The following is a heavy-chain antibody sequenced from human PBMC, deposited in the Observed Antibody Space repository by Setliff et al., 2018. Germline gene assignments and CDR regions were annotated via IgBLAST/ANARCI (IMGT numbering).Heavy chain of an antibody. V-gene: IGHV1-18*01. CDR3: SRLVRYCTTTTCQSVPGAEV. CDR2: ISPYTGNT. Sequence: GASVKVSCKASGYTFTDFGINWVRQAPGQGLEWMGWISPYTGNTNYAQMFQGRVTMTTDTSTSTAYMELRSLRSDDTAVYYCSRLVRYCTTTTCQSVPGAEVWGQGTLVTVSS. J-gene: IGHJ4*02. CDR1: GYTFTDFG. D-gene: IGHD2-8*01.